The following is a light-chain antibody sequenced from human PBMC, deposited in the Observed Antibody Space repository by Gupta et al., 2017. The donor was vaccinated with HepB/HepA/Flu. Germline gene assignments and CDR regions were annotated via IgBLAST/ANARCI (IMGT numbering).Light chain of an antibody. V-gene: IGLV2-11*01. Sequence: QSALTQPRSVSGSPGQSVTISCPGTSSDVGGYNYVSWYQQHPGKAPKLMIYDVSKRPSGVPDRFSGSKSGNTASLTISGLQDEDEADYYCCSYAGSYTSYVFGTGTKVTVL. CDR1: SSDVGGYNY. CDR2: DVS. J-gene: IGLJ1*01. CDR3: CSYAGSYTSYV.